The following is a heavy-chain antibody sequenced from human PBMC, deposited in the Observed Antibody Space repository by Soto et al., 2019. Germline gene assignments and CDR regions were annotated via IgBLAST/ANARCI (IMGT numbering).Heavy chain of an antibody. J-gene: IGHJ6*02. CDR3: ARERATYYDFWSGYYTDYYYGMDV. CDR1: GGSISSYY. Sequence: SETLSLTCTVSGGSISSYYWSWIRQPPGKGLEWIGYIYYSGSTNYNPSLKSRVTISVDTSKNQFSLKLSSVTAADTAVYYCARERATYYDFWSGYYTDYYYGMDVWGQGTTVTVSS. V-gene: IGHV4-59*01. CDR2: IYYSGST. D-gene: IGHD3-3*01.